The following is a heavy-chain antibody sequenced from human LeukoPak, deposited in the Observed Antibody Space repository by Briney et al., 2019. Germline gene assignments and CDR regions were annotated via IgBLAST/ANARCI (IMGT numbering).Heavy chain of an antibody. Sequence: GGALRLSCAASGFTFSSYWMSWVRQAPGKGLEWLANIKQDGSEKYYVDSVKGRFTISRDNAKNSLYMQMNSLRAEDTAVYYCARAKGDPRRFDPWGQGTLVTVSS. J-gene: IGHJ5*02. CDR1: GFTFSSYW. V-gene: IGHV3-7*01. D-gene: IGHD2-21*02. CDR2: IKQDGSEK. CDR3: ARAKGDPRRFDP.